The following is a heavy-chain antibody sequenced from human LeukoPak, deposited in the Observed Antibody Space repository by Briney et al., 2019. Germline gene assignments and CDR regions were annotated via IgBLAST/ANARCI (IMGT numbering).Heavy chain of an antibody. V-gene: IGHV3-74*01. D-gene: IGHD4-23*01. J-gene: IGHJ4*02. CDR3: ARGRPHGNDY. CDR2: IANDGSST. Sequence: QAGGSLRLSCAASGFTFSSYWMNWVRQAPGKGLVWVSRIANDGSSTTYADSVKGRFSISRDNAKNTLYLQMNSRRVEDTAVYYCARGRPHGNDYWGQGTLVTVSS. CDR1: GFTFSSYW.